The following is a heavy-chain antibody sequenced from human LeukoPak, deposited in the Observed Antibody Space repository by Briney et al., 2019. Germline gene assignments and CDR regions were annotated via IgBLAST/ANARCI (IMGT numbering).Heavy chain of an antibody. CDR3: ARGAGYYDSSGYYFGAFDI. CDR2: INSSSSYI. J-gene: IGHJ3*02. CDR1: GFTFSSYS. D-gene: IGHD3-22*01. Sequence: PGGSLRLSCAASGFTFSSYSMNWVRQAPGKGLEWVSSINSSSSYIYYADSVKGRFTISRDNAKNSLYLQMNSLRADDTAVYYCARGAGYYDSSGYYFGAFDIWGQGTMVTVSS. V-gene: IGHV3-21*04.